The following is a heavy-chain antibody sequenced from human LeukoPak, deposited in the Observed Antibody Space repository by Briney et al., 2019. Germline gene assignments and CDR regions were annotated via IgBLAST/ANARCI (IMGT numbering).Heavy chain of an antibody. CDR2: INYSGST. D-gene: IGHD3-22*01. J-gene: IGHJ4*02. CDR1: GGSISNSGHH. CDR3: ARGSIIVVVNRYYFDY. V-gene: IGHV4-39*07. Sequence: PSETLSLTCSVSGGSISNSGHHWGWIRQPPGKGREGIGSINYSGSTYYNPSLKSRVTISVDTSKNQFSLRLSSVTAADTAVYYCARGSIIVVVNRYYFDYWGQGTLVTVSS.